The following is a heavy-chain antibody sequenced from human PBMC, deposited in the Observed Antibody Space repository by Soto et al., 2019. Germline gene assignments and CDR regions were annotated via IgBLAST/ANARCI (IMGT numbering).Heavy chain of an antibody. CDR3: ASRIPTLSLS. V-gene: IGHV4-39*01. CDR2: MYYSGSV. CDR1: GGSISNNIYL. J-gene: IGHJ5*02. Sequence: QLQLQESGPGLVKPSETLSLICTVSGGSISNNIYLWGWIRQPPGKGLEWFATMYYSGSVSYNPSLCIRVTISADPSKIQFSRKLPSVTVADTAMYYCASRIPTLSLSWGQGALVTVSS. D-gene: IGHD3-3*01.